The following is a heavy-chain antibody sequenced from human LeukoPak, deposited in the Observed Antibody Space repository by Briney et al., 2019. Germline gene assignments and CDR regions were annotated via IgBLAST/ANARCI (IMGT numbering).Heavy chain of an antibody. Sequence: GGSLRLSCAASGFAFSSYSMNWVHQAPGKGLEWVSSISSSSSYIYYADSVKGRFTISRDNAKNSLYLQMNSLRAEDTAVYYCARVLYIVATIGWPGYWGQGTLVTVSS. CDR1: GFAFSSYS. D-gene: IGHD5-12*01. J-gene: IGHJ4*02. CDR3: ARVLYIVATIGWPGY. CDR2: ISSSSSYI. V-gene: IGHV3-21*01.